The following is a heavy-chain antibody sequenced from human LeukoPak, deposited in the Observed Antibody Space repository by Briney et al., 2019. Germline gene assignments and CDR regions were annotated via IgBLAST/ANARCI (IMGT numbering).Heavy chain of an antibody. J-gene: IGHJ3*02. D-gene: IGHD1-1*01. V-gene: IGHV1-2*02. Sequence: ASVKVSCKTSGYTFTGYGITWVRQAPGQGLEWMGWINPNSGDTNYAQKFQGRVTMTRDTSTSTVYMELSSLRSEDTAVYYCAKTNWNDAFEDAFDIWGQGTMVTVSS. CDR2: INPNSGDT. CDR1: GYTFTGYG. CDR3: AKTNWNDAFEDAFDI.